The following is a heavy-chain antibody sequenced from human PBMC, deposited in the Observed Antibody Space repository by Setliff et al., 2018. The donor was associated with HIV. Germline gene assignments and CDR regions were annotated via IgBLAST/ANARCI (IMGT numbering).Heavy chain of an antibody. CDR1: GDSIKDYY. J-gene: IGHJ4*02. D-gene: IGHD3-10*01. Sequence: PSETLSLTCNVSGDSIKDYYWSWIRQPPGKGLEWLGYMSFSANSNYNPSLKSRITISIDTSKNQFSLRLKSVTAADAAIYYCARGAGAFGAKLDSWGQGSLVTVSS. CDR3: ARGAGAFGAKLDS. V-gene: IGHV4-59*01. CDR2: MSFSANS.